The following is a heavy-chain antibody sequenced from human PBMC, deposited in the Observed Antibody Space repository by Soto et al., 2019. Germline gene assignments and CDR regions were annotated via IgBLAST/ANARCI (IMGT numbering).Heavy chain of an antibody. CDR3: AREKSGRDYGSGSYYTYYYYMDV. D-gene: IGHD3-10*01. CDR2: ISSSSSYI. V-gene: IGHV3-21*01. Sequence: GGSLRLSCAASGFTFSSYSMNWVRQAPGKGLEWVSSISSSSSYIYYADSVKGRFTISRDNAKNSLYLQMNSLRAEDTAVYYCAREKSGRDYGSGSYYTYYYYMDVWGKGTTVTVSS. CDR1: GFTFSSYS. J-gene: IGHJ6*03.